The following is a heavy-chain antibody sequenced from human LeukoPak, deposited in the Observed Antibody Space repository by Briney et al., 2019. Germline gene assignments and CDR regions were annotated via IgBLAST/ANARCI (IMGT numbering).Heavy chain of an antibody. CDR2: IYPGDSDT. CDR3: ARGRIAARPRILDY. Sequence: PGESLKISCKGSGYSFTSYWIGWVRQMPGKGLEWMGIIYPGDSDTRYSPSFQGQVNMSADKSISTAYLQWNSLKASDTAMYYCARGRIAARPRILDYWGQGTLVTVSS. V-gene: IGHV5-51*01. CDR1: GYSFTSYW. D-gene: IGHD6-6*01. J-gene: IGHJ4*02.